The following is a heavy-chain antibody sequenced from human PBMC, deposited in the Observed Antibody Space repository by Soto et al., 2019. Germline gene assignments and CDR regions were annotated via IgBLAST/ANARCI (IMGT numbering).Heavy chain of an antibody. Sequence: QLQLQESGPGLVKPSETLSLTCTVSGGSISSISYYWGWIRQPPGKGLEWIGSIKFSGHTFYNPSLKSRVTMSVATSKNQFSLRLSSVTAAETAVYYCARVDIAVVPSTTFDYWGQGTLVTVSS. CDR3: ARVDIAVVPSTTFDY. CDR1: GGSISSISYY. V-gene: IGHV4-39*01. J-gene: IGHJ4*02. D-gene: IGHD2-2*01. CDR2: IKFSGHT.